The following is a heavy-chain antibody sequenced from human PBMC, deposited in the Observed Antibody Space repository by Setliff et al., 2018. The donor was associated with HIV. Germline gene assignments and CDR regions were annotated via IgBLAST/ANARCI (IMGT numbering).Heavy chain of an antibody. CDR1: GGSISAYY. CDR3: ALDYYDSRGRFRTGEF. D-gene: IGHD3-22*01. Sequence: PSETLSLTCNVSGGSISAYYWSWVRQPPGKRLEWIGSIYYTGSTYHNTPLKSRVSISVDTSRNQVVLTMTNMDPLDTATYFCALDYYDSRGRFRTGEFWGQGTLVTVSS. CDR2: IYYTGST. J-gene: IGHJ4*02. V-gene: IGHV4-59*01.